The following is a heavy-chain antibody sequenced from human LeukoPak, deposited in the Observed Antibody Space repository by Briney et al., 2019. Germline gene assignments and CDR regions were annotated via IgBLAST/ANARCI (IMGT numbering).Heavy chain of an antibody. CDR2: ISYDGSNK. V-gene: IGHV3-30-3*01. CDR1: GFTFSSYA. Sequence: GGSLRLSCAASGFTFSSYAMHWVRQAPGKGLEWVAVISYDGSNKYYADSVKGRFTISRDNAKNSLYLQMNSLRAEDTAVYYCARVERGNFDYWGQGTLVTVSS. J-gene: IGHJ4*02. D-gene: IGHD3-3*01. CDR3: ARVERGNFDY.